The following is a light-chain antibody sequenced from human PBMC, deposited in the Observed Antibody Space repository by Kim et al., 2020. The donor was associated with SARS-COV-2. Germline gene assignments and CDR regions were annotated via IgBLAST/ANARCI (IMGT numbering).Light chain of an antibody. CDR2: WAS. CDR1: QSVLYSSANKSY. J-gene: IGKJ2*01. V-gene: IGKV4-1*01. Sequence: DIVMTQSPDSLAVSLGERASINCKSSQSVLYSSANKSYLAWYQQKAGQPPKLLIYWASTRESGVPDRFSGSGSGTDFTLTISSLQAEDVAVYYCQQYSNSLLTFGRGTKLEI. CDR3: QQYSNSLLT.